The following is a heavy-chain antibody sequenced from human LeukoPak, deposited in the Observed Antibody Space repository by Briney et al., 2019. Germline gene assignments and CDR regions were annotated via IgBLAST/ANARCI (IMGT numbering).Heavy chain of an antibody. J-gene: IGHJ4*02. CDR1: GFTFSSYV. Sequence: GGSLRLSCAASGFTFSSYVMSWVRQAPGKGLEWVSAISGSGATTYYADSVKGRFTISRDNSKNTLYLHMNSLRAEDSAVYYCAKRVSGTTFYWGQGTLVTVSS. V-gene: IGHV3-23*01. D-gene: IGHD1-1*01. CDR2: ISGSGATT. CDR3: AKRVSGTTFY.